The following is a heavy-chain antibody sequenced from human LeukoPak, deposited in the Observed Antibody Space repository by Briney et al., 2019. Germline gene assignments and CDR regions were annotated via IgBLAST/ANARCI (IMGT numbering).Heavy chain of an antibody. CDR3: ARGSPWNCRLLDY. J-gene: IGHJ4*02. CDR1: GFTFSSYW. Sequence: GGSLRLSCAASGFTFSSYWMHWVRQAPGKGLVWVSRINTDGSSTNYADSVKGRFTISGDNAKNTLYLQMNSLRAEDTAVYYCARGSPWNCRLLDYWGQGTLVTVSS. D-gene: IGHD1-7*01. V-gene: IGHV3-74*01. CDR2: INTDGSST.